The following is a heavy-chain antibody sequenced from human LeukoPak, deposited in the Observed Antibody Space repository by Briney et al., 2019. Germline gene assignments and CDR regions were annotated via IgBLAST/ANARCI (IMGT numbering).Heavy chain of an antibody. Sequence: GGSLRLSCAASGFTFSSYSMNWVRQAPGKGLEWVSSISSSSSYIYYADSVKGRFTISRDNAKNSLYLQMNSLRAEDTAVYYCARVVGATRIMSFDYWGQGTLVTVSS. V-gene: IGHV3-21*01. J-gene: IGHJ4*02. CDR2: ISSSSSYI. D-gene: IGHD1-26*01. CDR3: ARVVGATRIMSFDY. CDR1: GFTFSSYS.